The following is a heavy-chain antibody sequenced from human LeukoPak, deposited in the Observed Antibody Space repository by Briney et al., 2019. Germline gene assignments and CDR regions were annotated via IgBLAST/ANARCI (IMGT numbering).Heavy chain of an antibody. CDR2: INHSGST. CDR3: ARSSVWFGEFCFDY. J-gene: IGHJ4*02. V-gene: IGHV4-34*01. Sequence: SETLSLTCAVYGGSFSGYYWSWIRQPPGKGLEWIGEINHSGSTNYNPSLKSRVTISVDTSKNQFSLKLSSVTAADTAVYYCARSSVWFGEFCFDYWGQGTLVTVSS. CDR1: GGSFSGYY. D-gene: IGHD3-10*01.